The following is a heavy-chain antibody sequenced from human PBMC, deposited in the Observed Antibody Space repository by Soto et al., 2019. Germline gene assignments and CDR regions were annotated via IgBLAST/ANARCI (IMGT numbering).Heavy chain of an antibody. J-gene: IGHJ3*01. D-gene: IGHD1-1*01. CDR1: GLTVSGKKY. Sequence: DVQLVESGGGLIQPGESLRLSCAASGLTVSGKKYVAWVRQAQGKGLEWVSALYDVDGSFYSDSVKGRFTTSRDSSKTTVYLPMNALRPADTAVYYCATWHEREHAYDVWGQGTTVAVS. CDR2: LYDVDGS. V-gene: IGHV3-53*01. CDR3: ATWHEREHAYDV.